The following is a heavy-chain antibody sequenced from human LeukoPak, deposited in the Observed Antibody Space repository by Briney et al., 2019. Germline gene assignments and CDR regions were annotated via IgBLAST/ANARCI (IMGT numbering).Heavy chain of an antibody. J-gene: IGHJ4*02. Sequence: GGSLRLSCAASGFTFSSYSMNWVRQAPGKGLEWVSSISSSSSYIYYADSVKGRFTISRDNAKNSPYLQMNSLRAEDTAVYYCAKASLRGYSYGYGGWGQGTLVTVSS. CDR2: ISSSSSYI. D-gene: IGHD5-18*01. CDR1: GFTFSSYS. V-gene: IGHV3-21*01. CDR3: AKASLRGYSYGYGG.